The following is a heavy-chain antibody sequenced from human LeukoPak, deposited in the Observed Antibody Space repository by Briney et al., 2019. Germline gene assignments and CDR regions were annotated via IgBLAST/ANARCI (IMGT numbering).Heavy chain of an antibody. D-gene: IGHD5-18*01. V-gene: IGHV4-4*02. CDR3: ARLLRGYSYVFDY. Sequence: SETLSLTCTVSGGSISSSNWWSWVRQPPGKGLEWIGEIYHSGSTNYNPSLKSRVTISVDKSKNQFSLKLTSVTAADTAVYYCARLLRGYSYVFDYWGQGTLVTVSS. CDR2: IYHSGST. CDR1: GGSISSSNW. J-gene: IGHJ4*02.